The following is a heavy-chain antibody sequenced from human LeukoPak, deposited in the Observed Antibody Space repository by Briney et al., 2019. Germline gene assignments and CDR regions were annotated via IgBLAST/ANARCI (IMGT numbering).Heavy chain of an antibody. D-gene: IGHD2-15*01. CDR2: ISVYNGNT. J-gene: IGHJ6*02. CDR1: GYTFSSYG. V-gene: IGHV1-18*01. CDR3: ARVAPYCSGGSCYYYYYGMDV. Sequence: ASVKVSCKASGYTFSSYGISWVRQAPGQGLEWMGWISVYNGNTNYAQKLQGRVTMTTDTSTSTAYMELRSLRSDDTAVYYCARVAPYCSGGSCYYYYYGMDVWGQGTTVTVSS.